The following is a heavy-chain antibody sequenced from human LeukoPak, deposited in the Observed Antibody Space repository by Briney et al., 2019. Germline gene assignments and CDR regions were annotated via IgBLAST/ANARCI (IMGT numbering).Heavy chain of an antibody. J-gene: IGHJ5*02. V-gene: IGHV3-7*01. D-gene: IGHD2-15*01. CDR2: INQDGSEK. CDR1: GFTFSSYW. CDR3: AREGCSGGSCYHNWFDP. Sequence: GGSLRLSCAASGFTFSSYWMSWVRQAPGKGLEWVDNINQDGSEKYYVDSVKGRFTISRDNAKNSLYLQMNSPRAEDTAVYYCAREGCSGGSCYHNWFDPWGQGTLVTVSS.